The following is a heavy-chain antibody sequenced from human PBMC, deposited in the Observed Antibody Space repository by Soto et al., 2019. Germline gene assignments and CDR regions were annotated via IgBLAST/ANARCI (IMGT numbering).Heavy chain of an antibody. Sequence: LKISCKGSGYSFTSYWISWVRQMPGKGLEGMGRIDPSDSYTNYSPSFQGHVTISDDKSISTAYLQWSSLKASDTAMYYCARHPLSRGYGYNYYYGMDVWGQGTTVTVSS. CDR2: IDPSDSYT. CDR1: GYSFTSYW. V-gene: IGHV5-10-1*01. CDR3: ARHPLSRGYGYNYYYGMDV. J-gene: IGHJ6*02. D-gene: IGHD5-18*01.